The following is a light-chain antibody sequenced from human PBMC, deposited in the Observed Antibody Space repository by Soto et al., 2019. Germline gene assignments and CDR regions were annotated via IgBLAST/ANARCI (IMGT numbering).Light chain of an antibody. V-gene: IGLV1-44*01. J-gene: IGLJ2*01. CDR1: RPNIGSNT. CDR2: SDD. Sequence: QSVLTQPPSASGTPGQRVTMSCSGSRPNIGSNTVNWYQQLSGTAPKVLIYSDDQRPSGVPDRFSGSKSGTSASLAISGLQSEDEADYYCAAWDDSLKVVVFGGGTQLTVL. CDR3: AAWDDSLKVVV.